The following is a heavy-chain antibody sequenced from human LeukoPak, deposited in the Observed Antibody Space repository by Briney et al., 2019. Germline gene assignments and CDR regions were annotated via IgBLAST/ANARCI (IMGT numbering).Heavy chain of an antibody. Sequence: GGSLRLSCAASGFTFSDYYMSWIRQAPGKGLEWVSYISSSGSTIYYADSVKGRFTISRDNAKNPLYLQMNSLRAEDTAVYYCARRYCGGDCYEYYYYGMDVWGQGTTVTVSS. J-gene: IGHJ6*02. V-gene: IGHV3-11*01. CDR2: ISSSGSTI. D-gene: IGHD2-21*02. CDR1: GFTFSDYY. CDR3: ARRYCGGDCYEYYYYGMDV.